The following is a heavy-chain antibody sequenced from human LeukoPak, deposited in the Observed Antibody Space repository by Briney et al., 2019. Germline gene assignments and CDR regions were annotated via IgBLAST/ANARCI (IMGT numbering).Heavy chain of an antibody. CDR3: AKGSF. Sequence: PGRSLRLSCAASGFTFNSAWMNWVRQAPGMGLEWVGRIKSNTDGGTTDYAAPVKGRFAISRDDSENTLYLQMNNLRAEDTAAYYCAKGSFWGQGTLVTVSS. CDR1: GFTFNSAW. CDR2: IKSNTDGGTT. J-gene: IGHJ4*02. V-gene: IGHV3-15*07. D-gene: IGHD3-10*01.